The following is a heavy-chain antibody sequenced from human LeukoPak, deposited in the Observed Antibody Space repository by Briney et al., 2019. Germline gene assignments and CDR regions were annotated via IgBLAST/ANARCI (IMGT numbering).Heavy chain of an antibody. CDR2: IYSRSGSI. CDR1: GVAFSAYS. CDR3: ARELAL. Sequence: GGSLRLSCAASGVAFSAYSLNWVRQAPGKGVEWVSYIYSRSGSIYYANSVKGRFTISRDNAKNSLFLQMNSLRDEDTAVYFCARELALWGQGTLVTVSS. V-gene: IGHV3-48*02. J-gene: IGHJ4*02.